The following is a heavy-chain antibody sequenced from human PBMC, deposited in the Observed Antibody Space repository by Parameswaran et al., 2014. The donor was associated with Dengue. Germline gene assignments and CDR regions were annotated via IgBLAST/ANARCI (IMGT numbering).Heavy chain of an antibody. Sequence: VRQAPGKALEWLALIYWDDDKRYSPSLKSRLTITKDTSKNQVVLTMTNMDPVDTATYYCAHIRETYYYGSGSYRSTYYFDYWGQGTLVTVSS. CDR2: IYWDDDK. V-gene: IGHV2-5*02. CDR3: AHIRETYYYGSGSYRSTYYFDY. D-gene: IGHD3-10*01. J-gene: IGHJ4*02.